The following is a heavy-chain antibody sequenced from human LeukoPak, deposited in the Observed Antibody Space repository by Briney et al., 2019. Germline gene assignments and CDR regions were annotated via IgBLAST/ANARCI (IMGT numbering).Heavy chain of an antibody. CDR1: GFTFSSYG. V-gene: IGHV3-30*02. Sequence: GGSLRLSCTASGFTFSSYGMHWVRQAPGKGLEWVAFIQYDGSNKYYADSVKGRFTISRDNSKNTLYLQMNSLRAEDTAVYYCAKDRSGQWLCRVAFSNYYFDYWGQGTLVTVSS. J-gene: IGHJ4*02. CDR3: AKDRSGQWLCRVAFSNYYFDY. CDR2: IQYDGSNK. D-gene: IGHD6-19*01.